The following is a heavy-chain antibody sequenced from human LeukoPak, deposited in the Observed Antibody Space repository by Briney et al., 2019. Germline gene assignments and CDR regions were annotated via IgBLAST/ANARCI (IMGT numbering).Heavy chain of an antibody. CDR2: IYTSGST. Sequence: PSQTLSLACTVSGGSISSGSYYWSWIRQPAGKGLEWIGRIYTSGSTNYNPSLKSRVTISVDTSKNQFSLKLSSVTAADTAVYYCAGEGSRYCSGGRCYFSWGQGTLVTVSS. D-gene: IGHD2-15*01. CDR1: GGSISSGSYY. CDR3: AGEGSRYCSGGRCYFS. J-gene: IGHJ5*02. V-gene: IGHV4-61*02.